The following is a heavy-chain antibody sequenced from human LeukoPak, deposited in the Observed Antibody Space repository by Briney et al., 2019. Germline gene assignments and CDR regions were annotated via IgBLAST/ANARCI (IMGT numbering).Heavy chain of an antibody. CDR3: ARQTIAGDGMDV. J-gene: IGHJ6*04. CDR2: IYTSGST. CDR1: GGSISSYY. V-gene: IGHV4-4*09. D-gene: IGHD1-26*01. Sequence: SETLSLTCTVPGGSISSYYWSWIRQPPGKGLEWIGYIYTSGSTNYNPSLKSRVTISVDTSKNQFSLKLSSVTAADTAVYYCARQTIAGDGMDVWGKGTTVTVSS.